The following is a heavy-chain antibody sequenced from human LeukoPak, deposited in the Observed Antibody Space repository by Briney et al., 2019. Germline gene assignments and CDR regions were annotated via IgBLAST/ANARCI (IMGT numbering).Heavy chain of an antibody. CDR3: AKRVPYSSSSVDFDF. CDR1: GFTFSTYG. D-gene: IGHD6-6*01. CDR2: ISDDGKST. Sequence: PGGSLRLSCAASGFTFSTYGMNWVRQAPGKGLEWVSSISDDGKSTYYVDSVKGRFTVSRDNSKNTLYLQMNSLRAEDSAVYYCAKRVPYSSSSVDFDFWGQGTLVTVSS. V-gene: IGHV3-23*01. J-gene: IGHJ4*02.